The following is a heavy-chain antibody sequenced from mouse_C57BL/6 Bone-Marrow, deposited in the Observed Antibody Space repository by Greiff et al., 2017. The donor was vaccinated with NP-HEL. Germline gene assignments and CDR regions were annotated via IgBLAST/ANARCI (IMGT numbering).Heavy chain of an antibody. Sequence: VKLVESGAELVKPGASVKISCKASGYAFSSYWMNWVKQRPGKGLEWIGQIYPGDGDTNYNGKFTGKATLTADKSSSTAYMQLSSLTSEDSAVYFCARWGWRWYFDVWGTGTTVTVSS. CDR1: GYAFSSYW. J-gene: IGHJ1*03. D-gene: IGHD2-3*01. CDR2: IYPGDGDT. V-gene: IGHV1-80*01. CDR3: ARWGWRWYFDV.